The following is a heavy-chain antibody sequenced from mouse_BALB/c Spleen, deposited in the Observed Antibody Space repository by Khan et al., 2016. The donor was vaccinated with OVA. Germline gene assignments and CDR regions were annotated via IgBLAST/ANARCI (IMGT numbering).Heavy chain of an antibody. Sequence: EVQLQQSGPELVKPGASVKISCKTSGYTFTEYTMHWVKQSHGKSLEWVGGIIPNNGGANYNQKFKDKATLTVDKSSSTAYMELRSLTSENSAVYYWARGAYYRYDGYFDVWGAGTTVTVSS. CDR2: IIPNNGGA. CDR1: GYTFTEYT. V-gene: IGHV1-18*01. J-gene: IGHJ1*01. CDR3: ARGAYYRYDGYFDV. D-gene: IGHD2-14*01.